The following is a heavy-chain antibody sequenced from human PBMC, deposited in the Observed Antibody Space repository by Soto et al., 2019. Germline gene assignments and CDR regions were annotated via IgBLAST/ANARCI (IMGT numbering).Heavy chain of an antibody. J-gene: IGHJ4*02. CDR1: GFTFSNAW. CDR2: IKSKTDGGTT. Sequence: EVQLVESGGGLVKPGGSLRLSCAASGFTFSNAWMSWVRQAPGKGLEWVGRIKSKTDGGTTDYAAPVKGRFTISRDDSKNTLYLQMNSLKTEDTAVYYCTTDMITYYYDSSGPPIDYWGQGTLVTVSS. CDR3: TTDMITYYYDSSGPPIDY. V-gene: IGHV3-15*01. D-gene: IGHD3-22*01.